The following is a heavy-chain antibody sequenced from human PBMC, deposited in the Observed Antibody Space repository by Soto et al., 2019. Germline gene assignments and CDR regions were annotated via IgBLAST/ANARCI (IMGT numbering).Heavy chain of an antibody. D-gene: IGHD6-19*01. CDR2: INPNSGGT. V-gene: IGHV1-2*04. CDR3: ERAIAVDGPGMDV. J-gene: IGHJ6*02. CDR1: GYTFTGYY. Sequence: ASVKVSCKASGYTFTGYYMHWVRQAPGQGLEWMGWINPNSGGTNYAQKFQGWVTMTRDTSISTAYMELSRLRSDDTAVYYCERAIAVDGPGMDVWGQGTTVTVSS.